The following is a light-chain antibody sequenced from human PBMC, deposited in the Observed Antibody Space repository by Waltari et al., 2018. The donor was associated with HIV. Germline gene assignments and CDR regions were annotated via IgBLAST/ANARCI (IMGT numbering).Light chain of an antibody. CDR1: NIGIKS. V-gene: IGLV3-21*04. CDR2: YGS. J-gene: IGLJ2*01. CDR3: QVWDTGSDQVV. Sequence: SYVLTQPPSVPVALGETARTTCGGNNIGIKSVHWYQQKPGQAPLLVIYYGSDRPPGIPERISGSKSVHTATLTISRVEAGDEADYYCQVWDTGSDQVVFGVRTKLTVL.